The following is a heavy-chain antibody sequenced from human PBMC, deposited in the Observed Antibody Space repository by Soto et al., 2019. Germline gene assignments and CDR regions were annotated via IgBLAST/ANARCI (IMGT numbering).Heavy chain of an antibody. CDR3: AREDGGGPFDY. J-gene: IGHJ4*02. Sequence: LGSGGGPVQPGGSLRLSCEASGFIFSAYFMTWVRQAPGKGLEWVSGISGPGSDTDYADSVKGRFTISRDNSKSTLFLQMSSLRAEDTAVYYCAREDGGGPFDYWSQGTLVTVSS. CDR1: GFIFSAYF. D-gene: IGHD3-10*01. V-gene: IGHV3-23*01. CDR2: ISGPGSDT.